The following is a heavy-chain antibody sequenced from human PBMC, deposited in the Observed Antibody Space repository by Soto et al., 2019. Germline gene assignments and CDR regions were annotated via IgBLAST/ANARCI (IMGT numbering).Heavy chain of an antibody. V-gene: IGHV3-30-3*01. CDR2: ISYDGSNK. CDR3: ARDILLMVCATGLYYYGMDV. CDR1: GFTLSSYA. J-gene: IGHJ6*02. Sequence: GGSLRLSCAASGFTLSSYAMHWVRQAPGKGLEWVAVISYDGSNKYYADSVKGRFTISRDNSKNTLYLQMNSLRAEDTAVYYCARDILLMVCATGLYYYGMDVWGQGTTVTVSS. D-gene: IGHD2-8*01.